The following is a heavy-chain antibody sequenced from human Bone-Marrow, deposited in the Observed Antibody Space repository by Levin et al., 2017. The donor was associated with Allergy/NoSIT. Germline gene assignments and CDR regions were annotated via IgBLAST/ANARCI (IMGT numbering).Heavy chain of an antibody. V-gene: IGHV2-5*01. Sequence: SGPTLVKPTQTLTLTCSISGFSLTTIGMGVGWIRQSPGKALECLAHIYWNDDKRYNPSLKNRVTVTKDTSKNQVVLTMTNMDPVDTATSYCARVFYFDSSGYFLDHWGQGALVTVSS. CDR3: ARVFYFDSSGYFLDH. CDR1: GFSLTTIGMG. CDR2: IYWNDDK. D-gene: IGHD3-22*01. J-gene: IGHJ4*02.